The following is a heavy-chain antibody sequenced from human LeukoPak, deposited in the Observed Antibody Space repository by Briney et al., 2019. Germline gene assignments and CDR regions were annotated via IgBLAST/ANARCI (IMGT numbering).Heavy chain of an antibody. D-gene: IGHD2-15*01. Sequence: SETLSLTCTVSGYSISSGYYWGWIRQPPGKGLEWIGSIYHSGSTYYNPSLKSRVTISVDTSKNQFSLKLSSVTAADTAVYYCARGGGILGYCSGGSCYAWFDPWGQGTLVTVSS. J-gene: IGHJ5*02. CDR3: ARGGGILGYCSGGSCYAWFDP. V-gene: IGHV4-38-2*02. CDR2: IYHSGST. CDR1: GYSISSGYY.